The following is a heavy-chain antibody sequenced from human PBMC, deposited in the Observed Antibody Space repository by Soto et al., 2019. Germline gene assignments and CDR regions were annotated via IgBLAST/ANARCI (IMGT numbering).Heavy chain of an antibody. V-gene: IGHV1-69*02. Sequence: SVKVSCKASGGTFSSYTISWVRQAPGQGLEWMGRIIPILGIANYAQKFQGRVTITADKSTSTAYMELSSLRSEDTAVYYCARSGQLVENDVFDIWGQGTMVTVPS. D-gene: IGHD6-6*01. CDR3: ARSGQLVENDVFDI. CDR1: GGTFSSYT. CDR2: IIPILGIA. J-gene: IGHJ3*02.